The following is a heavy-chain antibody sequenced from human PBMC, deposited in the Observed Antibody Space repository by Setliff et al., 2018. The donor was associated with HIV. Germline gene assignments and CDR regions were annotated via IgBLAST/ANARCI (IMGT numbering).Heavy chain of an antibody. J-gene: IGHJ3*02. CDR1: GASISTYY. V-gene: IGHV4-4*08. Sequence: SETLSLTCTVSGASISTYYWSWIRQTPRKGLEWIGYIYSSGMTSGSTNYSPSLKPRLTISLAASGNQFSLNLNSVTAADTAVYYCSRRAPLPPWYDGSWYGDNSFEIWGQGTMVTVSS. CDR3: SRRAPLPPWYDGSWYGDNSFEI. D-gene: IGHD6-13*01. CDR2: IYSSGMTSGST.